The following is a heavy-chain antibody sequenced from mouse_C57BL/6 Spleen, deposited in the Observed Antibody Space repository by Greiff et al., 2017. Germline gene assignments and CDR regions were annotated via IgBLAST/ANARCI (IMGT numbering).Heavy chain of an antibody. V-gene: IGHV14-3*01. Sequence: VQLKQSVAELVRPGASVKLSCTASGFNIKNTYMHWVKQRPEQGLEWIGRIDPANGNTKYAPKFQGKATITADTSSNTAYLQLSSLTSEDTAIYYWARNYDYEGGDYFDYWGQGTTLTVSS. CDR1: GFNIKNTY. D-gene: IGHD2-4*01. CDR2: IDPANGNT. J-gene: IGHJ2*01. CDR3: ARNYDYEGGDYFDY.